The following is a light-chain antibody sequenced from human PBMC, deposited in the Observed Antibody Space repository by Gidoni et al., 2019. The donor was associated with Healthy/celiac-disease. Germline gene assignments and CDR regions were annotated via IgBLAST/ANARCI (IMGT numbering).Light chain of an antibody. CDR2: SNH. V-gene: IGLV1-44*01. CDR1: SSNIGSNT. CDR3: AAWDDSLNGRGV. Sequence: QSVLTQQPSASGTPGQRVTISCSGSSSNIGSNTVNWYQQLPGTAPKLLIYSNHQRPSGFPDRFSGSKSGTSASLAISGLQSEDEADYYCAAWDDSLNGRGVFGGGTKLTVL. J-gene: IGLJ2*01.